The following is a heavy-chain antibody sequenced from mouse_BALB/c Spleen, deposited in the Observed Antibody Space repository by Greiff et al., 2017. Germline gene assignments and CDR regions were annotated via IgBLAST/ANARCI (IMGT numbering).Heavy chain of an antibody. CDR1: GFTFSSYT. CDR3: ARQDDGYYFDY. V-gene: IGHV5-12-2*01. Sequence: EVQLVESGGGLVQPGGSLKLSCAASGFTFSSYTMSWVRQTPEKRLEWVAYISNGGGSTYYPDTVKGRFTISRDNATNTLYLQMSSLKSEDTAMYYCARQDDGYYFDYWGQGTTLTVSS. D-gene: IGHD2-12*01. CDR2: ISNGGGST. J-gene: IGHJ2*01.